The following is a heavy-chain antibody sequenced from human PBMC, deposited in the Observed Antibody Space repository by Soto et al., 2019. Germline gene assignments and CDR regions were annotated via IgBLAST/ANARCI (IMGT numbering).Heavy chain of an antibody. V-gene: IGHV3-7*01. CDR3: AGGNALDV. CDR1: GFTFSNSW. J-gene: IGHJ6*02. Sequence: GGSLRLSCAASGFTFSNSWMSWVRQAPGKGLEWVANIHRDEIEKYYMDSVKGRFTISRDNAKNSLYLQMTSLRAEDTAVYYCAGGNALDVWGQGTTVTVSS. CDR2: IHRDEIEK.